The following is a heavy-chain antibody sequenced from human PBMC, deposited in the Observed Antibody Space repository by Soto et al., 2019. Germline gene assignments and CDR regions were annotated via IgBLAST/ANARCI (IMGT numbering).Heavy chain of an antibody. CDR2: IVVGSGNT. CDR3: AAAIDVLLWFGESGYYGMDV. Sequence: SVKVSCKASGFTFTSSAMQWVRQARGQRLEWIGWIVVGSGNTNYAQKFQERVTITRDMSTSTAYMELSSLRSEDTAVYYCAAAIDVLLWFGESGYYGMDVWGQGTTVTVS. D-gene: IGHD3-10*01. CDR1: GFTFTSSA. J-gene: IGHJ6*02. V-gene: IGHV1-58*02.